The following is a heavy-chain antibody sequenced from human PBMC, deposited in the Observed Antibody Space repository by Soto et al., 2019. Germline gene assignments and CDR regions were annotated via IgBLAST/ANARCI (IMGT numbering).Heavy chain of an antibody. V-gene: IGHV4-34*01. J-gene: IGHJ3*02. CDR2: MSHRGGT. Sequence: QVQLQQWGAGLLKPSETLSLTCAVYGGFVTSGSYYWSWIRQPPGKGLEWIGEMSHRGGTHFNPSLKSRVTISVDPSKNQFTLKMSSVTAADTALYYCARVERGTATTVVDAFDIWGPGTMVTVSS. CDR1: GGFVTSGSYY. CDR3: ARVERGTATTVVDAFDI. D-gene: IGHD1-1*01.